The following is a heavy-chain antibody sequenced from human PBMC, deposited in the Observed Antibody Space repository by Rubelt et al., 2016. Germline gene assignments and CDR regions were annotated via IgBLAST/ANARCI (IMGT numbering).Heavy chain of an antibody. CDR1: GYTFTTYG. V-gene: IGHV1-18*01. CDR2: IRTYNGNT. J-gene: IGHJ5*02. CDR3: ARGYCSSANCLFNWFDP. D-gene: IGHD2-2*01. Sequence: QVQLVQSGAEVKKPGASVKVSCKASGYTFTTYGISWVRQAPGQGLEWMGWIRTYNGNTNYAQKRQVRVSMTTDTSTSTAYMELRSLRADDTAMYFCARGYCSSANCLFNWFDPWGQGTLVTVSS.